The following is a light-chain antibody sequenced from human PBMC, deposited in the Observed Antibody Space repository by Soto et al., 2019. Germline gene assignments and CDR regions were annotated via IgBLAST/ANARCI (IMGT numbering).Light chain of an antibody. CDR3: QQYYSFPPT. J-gene: IGKJ4*01. Sequence: EVVMTQSPATLSVSPGERATLSCRASRGIGSTLAWYQQKPGQTPRLLIYDTSTRATGVPGRFIGSRSGTEFTLTITSLQSEDFAIYYCQQYYSFPPTFGGGTKVEIK. CDR1: RGIGST. CDR2: DTS. V-gene: IGKV3-15*01.